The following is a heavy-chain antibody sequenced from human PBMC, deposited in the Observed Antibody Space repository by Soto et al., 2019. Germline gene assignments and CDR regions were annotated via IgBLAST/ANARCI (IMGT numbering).Heavy chain of an antibody. CDR3: ARGALWFAEFDN. CDR1: GDSSSDYY. V-gene: IGHV4-59*01. D-gene: IGHD3-10*01. J-gene: IGHJ4*02. CDR2: VYYSASTNYKPSL. Sequence: TSETLPLTCSVPGDSSSDYYWSWIRQPTGKGLEWMGYVYYSASTNYKPSLNYNPPLKSRVTISGDTSKNQFSLKLTSVTAADTAVYYCARGALWFAEFDNWGQGTLVTVSS.